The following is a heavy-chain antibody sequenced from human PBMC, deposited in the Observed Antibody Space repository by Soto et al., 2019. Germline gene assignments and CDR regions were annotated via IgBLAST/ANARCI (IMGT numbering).Heavy chain of an antibody. CDR3: ARGPAVGYYYDSSGYYGIPFDY. CDR2: IYYSGST. V-gene: IGHV4-39*07. D-gene: IGHD3-22*01. CDR1: GGSISSSSYY. Sequence: PSETLSLTCTVSGGSISSSSYYWGWIRQPPGKGLEWIGSIYYSGSTNYNPSLRSRVTISVDMSKNQFSLKLSSVTAADTAVYYCARGPAVGYYYDSSGYYGIPFDYWGQGTLVTVSS. J-gene: IGHJ4*02.